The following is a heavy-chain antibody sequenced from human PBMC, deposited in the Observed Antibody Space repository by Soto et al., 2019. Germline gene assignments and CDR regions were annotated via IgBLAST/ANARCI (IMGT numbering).Heavy chain of an antibody. V-gene: IGHV4-61*01. CDR2: IYKSGTT. CDR3: ARTIPGKTDGDWYWNYFDS. Sequence: QMQLQESGPGLVKPSETLSLTCTVSGGSVSSSSHYWSWIRQSPGKGLEWIGYIYKSGTTKYSPSLRSRVTISIDTSKNQFSLKLNSVTAADTAVYYCARTIPGKTDGDWYWNYFDSWSQGTLITVSS. D-gene: IGHD2-2*02. CDR1: GGSVSSSSHY. J-gene: IGHJ4*02.